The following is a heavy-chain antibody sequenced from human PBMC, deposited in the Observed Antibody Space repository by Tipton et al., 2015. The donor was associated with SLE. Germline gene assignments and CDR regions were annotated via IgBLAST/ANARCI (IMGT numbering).Heavy chain of an antibody. V-gene: IGHV3-23*01. J-gene: IGHJ4*02. D-gene: IGHD3-3*01. CDR1: GFTFSTYA. Sequence: SLRLSCAGSGFTFSTYAMNWVRQAPGKGMEWVSSISASGYNTYYLDSVKGRFTISRENSKNTLYLRMNNLSPEDTAVYYCAKDEDFWSGYYALESWGQGTQVTVSS. CDR2: ISASGYNT. CDR3: AKDEDFWSGYYALES.